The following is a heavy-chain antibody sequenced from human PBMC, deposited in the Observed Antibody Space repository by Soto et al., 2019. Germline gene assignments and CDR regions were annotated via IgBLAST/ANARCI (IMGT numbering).Heavy chain of an antibody. D-gene: IGHD5-12*01. CDR2: FDPEDGET. Sequence: ASVKVSCKVSGYTLTELSMHWVRQAPGKGREWMGGFDPEDGETIYAQKFQGRVTMTEDTSTDTAYMELSSLRSEDTAVYYCATMRPGKATLYYYYGMDVWGQGXTVTVSS. J-gene: IGHJ6*02. CDR3: ATMRPGKATLYYYYGMDV. V-gene: IGHV1-24*01. CDR1: GYTLTELS.